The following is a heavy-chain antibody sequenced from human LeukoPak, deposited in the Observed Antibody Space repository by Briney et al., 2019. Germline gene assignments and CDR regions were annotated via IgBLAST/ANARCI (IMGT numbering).Heavy chain of an antibody. V-gene: IGHV4-39*01. Sequence: PSETLSLTCTVSGGSISSSSYYWGWVRQPPGKGLEWIGRIYYSGSTYYDPSLKSRVTISVDTSKNQFSLKLSSVTAADAAVYYCARHGRKYGAVAGRGFDYWGQGTLVTVSS. CDR2: IYYSGST. D-gene: IGHD6-19*01. CDR1: GGSISSSSYY. J-gene: IGHJ4*02. CDR3: ARHGRKYGAVAGRGFDY.